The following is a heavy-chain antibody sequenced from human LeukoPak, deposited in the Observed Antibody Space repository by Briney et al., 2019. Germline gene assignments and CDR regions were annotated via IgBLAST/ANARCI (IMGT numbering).Heavy chain of an antibody. CDR1: GYTFTNFP. CDR2: INTNTGNP. J-gene: IGHJ3*02. V-gene: IGHV7-4-1*02. Sequence: ASVKVSCKASGYTFTNFPMNWVRQAPGHGLEWMGWINTNTGNPTYAQDFTGRFVFSLDASVSKAYLQISSLKAEDTAVYYWVREEAAFHAFDIWGQGTMFTVSS. D-gene: IGHD6-25*01. CDR3: VREEAAFHAFDI.